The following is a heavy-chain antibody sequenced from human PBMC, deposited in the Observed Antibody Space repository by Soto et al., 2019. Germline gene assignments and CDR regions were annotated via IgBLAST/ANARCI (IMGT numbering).Heavy chain of an antibody. J-gene: IGHJ6*02. Sequence: GGSLRLSCAASGFIFSNSWMHWVCQAPGKGLVWVSRINGDGSTSNYVDSVKGRFTISRDNAKNTLYLQMNSLRAEDTAVYYCATATSYYYGMDVWGQGTTVTVSS. CDR3: ATATSYYYGMDV. CDR2: INGDGSTS. CDR1: GFIFSNSW. V-gene: IGHV3-74*01.